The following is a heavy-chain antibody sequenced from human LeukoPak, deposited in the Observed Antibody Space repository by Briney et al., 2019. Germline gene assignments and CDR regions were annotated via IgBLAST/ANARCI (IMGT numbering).Heavy chain of an antibody. J-gene: IGHJ4*02. CDR1: GFTFSSYW. CDR3: ARDGSSSRSDPKYYFDY. V-gene: IGHV3-7*03. Sequence: PGGSLRLSCAASGFTFSSYWMSWVRQAPGKGLEWVANIKQDGSEKYYVDSVKGRFTISRDNAKNSLYLQMNSLRAEGTAVYYCARDGSSSRSDPKYYFDYWGQGTLVTVSS. D-gene: IGHD6-13*01. CDR2: IKQDGSEK.